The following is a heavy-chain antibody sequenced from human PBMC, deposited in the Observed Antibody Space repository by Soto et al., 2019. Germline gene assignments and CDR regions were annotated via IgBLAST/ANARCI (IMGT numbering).Heavy chain of an antibody. CDR1: RVAFSKFI. J-gene: IGHJ6*02. D-gene: IGHD6-19*01. CDR3: AKVRYSSPMGYYYGMDV. V-gene: IGHV1-69*13. Sequence: EASVKVSCKASRVAFSKFIVTWVRQAPGLGLEWVGGIIPIFGTANYAQKFQGRVTITADESTSTSYMEVNNLRSEDTAVYYCAKVRYSSPMGYYYGMDVWGQGTTVTVYS. CDR2: IIPIFGTA.